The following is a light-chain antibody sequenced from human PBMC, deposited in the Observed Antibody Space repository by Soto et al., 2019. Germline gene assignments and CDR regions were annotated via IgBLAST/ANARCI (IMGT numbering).Light chain of an antibody. V-gene: IGLV1-40*01. CDR1: SSNIGAGFD. J-gene: IGLJ3*02. CDR2: HTS. Sequence: QSVLTRPPSVSGAPGQRVAISCTGSSSNIGAGFDVQWYQQLPGTAPKLLIYHTSNRPSGVPDRFSGSKSGTSASLAITALQAEDEADYYCQSYDSSLTGSWVFGGGTKLTVL. CDR3: QSYDSSLTGSWV.